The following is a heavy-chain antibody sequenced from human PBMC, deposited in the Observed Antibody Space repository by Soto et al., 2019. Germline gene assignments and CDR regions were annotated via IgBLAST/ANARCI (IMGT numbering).Heavy chain of an antibody. Sequence: GGSLRLSCAASGFTFSDYYMSWIRQAPGKGLEWVSYISSSGSTIYYADSVKGRFTISRDNAKNSLYLQMNSLRAEDTAVYYCARGGDHWYYDILTGYYIMDVWGKGTTVTVSS. CDR1: GFTFSDYY. V-gene: IGHV3-11*01. J-gene: IGHJ6*03. CDR2: ISSSGSTI. CDR3: ARGGDHWYYDILTGYYIMDV. D-gene: IGHD3-9*01.